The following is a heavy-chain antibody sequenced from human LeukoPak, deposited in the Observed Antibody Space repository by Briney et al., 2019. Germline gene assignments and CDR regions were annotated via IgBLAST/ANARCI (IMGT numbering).Heavy chain of an antibody. CDR3: ASEVGPRLNYYGSGSYYSVSSY. J-gene: IGHJ4*02. CDR1: GFTFSSYG. D-gene: IGHD3-10*01. CDR2: ISYDGSNK. Sequence: QPGGSLRLSCAASGFTFSSYGMHWVRQAPGKGLEWVAVISYDGSNKYYADSVKGRFTISRDNSKNTLYLQMNSLRAEDTAVYYCASEVGPRLNYYGSGSYYSVSSYWGQGTLVTVSS. V-gene: IGHV3-30*03.